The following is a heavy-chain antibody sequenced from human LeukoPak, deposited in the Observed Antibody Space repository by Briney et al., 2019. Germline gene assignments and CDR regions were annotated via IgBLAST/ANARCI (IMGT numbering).Heavy chain of an antibody. D-gene: IGHD2-2*01. Sequence: GGSLRLSCAASGFTFSSYAMSWGRQAPGKGLEWGSAIIGSGGSTYYADSVKGRFTISRDNSKNTLYLQMNSLRAEDTAVYYCAKLYRYCSSTSCPNAFDIWGQGTMVTVSS. J-gene: IGHJ3*02. CDR3: AKLYRYCSSTSCPNAFDI. V-gene: IGHV3-23*01. CDR1: GFTFSSYA. CDR2: IIGSGGST.